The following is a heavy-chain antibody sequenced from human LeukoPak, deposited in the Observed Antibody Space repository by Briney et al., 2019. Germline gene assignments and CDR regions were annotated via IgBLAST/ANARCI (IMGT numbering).Heavy chain of an antibody. J-gene: IGHJ6*03. Sequence: SVTVSFKASGGTFSSYAISWVRQAPGQGLEWMGGIIPVFAIANYAQKFQGRVTITADESTSTAYMELSSLRSEDTAVYYCARCGGGTTCPSYYYFYMDVWGKGTTVTISS. CDR1: GGTFSSYA. D-gene: IGHD2-15*01. CDR3: ARCGGGTTCPSYYYFYMDV. V-gene: IGHV1-69*13. CDR2: IIPVFAIA.